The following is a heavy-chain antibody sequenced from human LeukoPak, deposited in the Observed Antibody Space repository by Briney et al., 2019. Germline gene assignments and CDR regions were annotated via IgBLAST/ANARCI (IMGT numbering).Heavy chain of an antibody. V-gene: IGHV3-49*03. CDR3: ARLVRGVYGMDV. CDR2: IRSKAYGGTT. Sequence: GGSLRLSCTASGFTFGDYAMSWFRRAPGKGLEWVGFIRSKAYGGTTEYAASVKGRFAISRDDSKSIAYLQMNSLRDGDTAVYYCARLVRGVYGMDVWGQGTTVTVSS. J-gene: IGHJ6*02. D-gene: IGHD3-10*01. CDR1: GFTFGDYA.